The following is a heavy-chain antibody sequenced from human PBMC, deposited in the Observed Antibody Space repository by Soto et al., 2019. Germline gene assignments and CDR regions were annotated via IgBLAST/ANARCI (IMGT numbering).Heavy chain of an antibody. Sequence: PGGSLRLSCVTSGFTFSRNTMNWVRQAPGKGLGWVASITSSGSYVYYADSVKGRFSASRDNAKNSLSLQMDSLRPDDTAIYFCVKDEGIEAMDVWGQGTTVTVSS. D-gene: IGHD3-3*02. V-gene: IGHV3-21*01. CDR2: ITSSGSYV. J-gene: IGHJ6*02. CDR1: GFTFSRNT. CDR3: VKDEGIEAMDV.